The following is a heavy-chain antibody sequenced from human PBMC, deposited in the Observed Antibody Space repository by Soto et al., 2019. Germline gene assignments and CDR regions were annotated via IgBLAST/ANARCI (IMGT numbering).Heavy chain of an antibody. CDR2: ISGSGDYT. D-gene: IGHD6-19*01. V-gene: IGHV3-23*01. J-gene: IGHJ6*02. CDR3: AKGLAVAGPYYYGMDV. Sequence: EVQLLESGGGLVQPGGSLRLSCEASGFTFSSYAMTWVRQAPGKGLEWVSSISGSGDYTYYADSVKGRFTISRDNSNNTLYLQMHSLRAEDTAVYYCAKGLAVAGPYYYGMDVWGQGTTVTVSS. CDR1: GFTFSSYA.